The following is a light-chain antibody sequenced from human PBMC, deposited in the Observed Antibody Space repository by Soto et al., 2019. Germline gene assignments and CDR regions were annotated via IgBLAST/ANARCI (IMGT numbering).Light chain of an antibody. Sequence: DIQMTQSPSSLSASVGDRVTITCRASQTINNYLNWFQQKPGQAPKVLFYATSSLQSGVSSRFIGSGSGTDFTFTISSLQPEDFATYYCEQAYNTPRTFGPGTKVDIK. CDR3: EQAYNTPRT. J-gene: IGKJ1*01. CDR2: ATS. CDR1: QTINNY. V-gene: IGKV1-39*01.